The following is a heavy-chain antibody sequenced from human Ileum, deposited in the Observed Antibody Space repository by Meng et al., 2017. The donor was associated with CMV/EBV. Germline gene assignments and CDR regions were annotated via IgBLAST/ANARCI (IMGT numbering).Heavy chain of an antibody. CDR2: ISGSGGST. Sequence: GESLQISRGVTVFTFNTYWMSSVRQAPGTGLEWVSAISGSGGSTYYADSVKGRFTISRDNSKNTLYLQMNSLRAEDTAVYYCAKGACSSTSCYLNWFDPWGQGTLVTVSS. J-gene: IGHJ5*02. V-gene: IGHV3-23*01. CDR1: VFTFNTYW. CDR3: AKGACSSTSCYLNWFDP. D-gene: IGHD2-2*01.